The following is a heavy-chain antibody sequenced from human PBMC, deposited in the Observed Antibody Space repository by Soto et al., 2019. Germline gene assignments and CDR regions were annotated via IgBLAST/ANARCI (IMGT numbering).Heavy chain of an antibody. D-gene: IGHD3-3*01. CDR3: ARNDFWSGRAFGMDV. V-gene: IGHV4-59*01. J-gene: IGHJ6*02. CDR2: IYDNGRT. Sequence: QVQLQESGPGLLKPSETLALTCTVSGGSISGYSWSWIRQPPGRGLQWIGFIYDNGRTSYNPSLKSRVTISLATSKKQFSLELSSVTAADTAKYFCARNDFWSGRAFGMDVWGQGTTV. CDR1: GGSISGYS.